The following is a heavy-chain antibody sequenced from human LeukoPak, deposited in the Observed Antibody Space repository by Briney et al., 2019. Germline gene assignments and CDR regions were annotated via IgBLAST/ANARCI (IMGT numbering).Heavy chain of an antibody. J-gene: IGHJ4*02. CDR1: GFTFSSYW. Sequence: PGGSLRLSCAASGFTFSSYWMSWIRQPPGKGLEWIGSIYYSGSTYYNPSLKSRVTILVDTSKNQFSLKLSSVTAADTAVYYCARYFWSGTTFDYWGQGTLVTVSS. D-gene: IGHD3-3*01. CDR2: IYYSGST. V-gene: IGHV4-39*07. CDR3: ARYFWSGTTFDY.